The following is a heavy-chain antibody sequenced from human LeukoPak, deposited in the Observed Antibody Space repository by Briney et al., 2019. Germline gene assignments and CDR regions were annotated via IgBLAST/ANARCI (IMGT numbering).Heavy chain of an antibody. CDR3: AARSSGNPYF. V-gene: IGHV3-7*03. CDR2: IKQDGSEK. CDR1: GLTLSNYW. D-gene: IGHD1-26*01. J-gene: IGHJ4*02. Sequence: HPGGSLRLSCTASGLTLSNYWMIWVRQAPGKGLQWVAKIKQDGSEKYYVDSVKGRFTISRDNAENSLYLQMNSLRVEDTAVYCCAARSSGNPYFWGQGTLVTVSS.